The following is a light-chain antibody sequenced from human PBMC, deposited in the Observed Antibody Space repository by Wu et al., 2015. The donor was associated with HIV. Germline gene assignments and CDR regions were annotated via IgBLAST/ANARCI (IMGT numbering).Light chain of an antibody. CDR2: GAS. CDR3: QQYGSSPWT. Sequence: EIVLTQSPGTLSLSPGERATLSCRASQSVSSSYLAWYQQKPGQAPRLLIYGASSRATGIPDRFSGSGSGTDFTLTISRLEPEDFAVYYCQQYGSSPWTFGGGTKVE. J-gene: IGKJ4*02. CDR1: QSVSSSY. V-gene: IGKV3-20*01.